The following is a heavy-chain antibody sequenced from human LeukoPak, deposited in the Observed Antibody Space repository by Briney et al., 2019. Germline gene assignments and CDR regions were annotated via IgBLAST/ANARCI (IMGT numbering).Heavy chain of an antibody. J-gene: IGHJ4*02. CDR1: GFTFSDYY. D-gene: IGHD3-22*01. CDR2: ISSSGSTI. CDR3: VRDFYESSGPYYFDY. V-gene: IGHV3-11*04. Sequence: PGGSLRLSCAASGFTFSDYYMSWIRQAPGKGLEWVSYISSSGSTIYYADSVKGRFTISRDNAKNTLYLQMSNLRAEDTAVYYCVRDFYESSGPYYFDYWGQGTLVTVSS.